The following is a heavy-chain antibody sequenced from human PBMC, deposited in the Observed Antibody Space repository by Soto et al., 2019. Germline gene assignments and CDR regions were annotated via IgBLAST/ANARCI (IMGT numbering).Heavy chain of an antibody. CDR3: ERVSRRSPTRFITGTTWWFDP. D-gene: IGHD1-7*01. CDR1: GGSVSSGSYY. CDR2: IYYSGST. Sequence: SETLSLTCTVSGGSVSSGSYYWSWILQPPGKGLEWIGYIYYSGSTNYNPSLKSRVTISVDTSKNQFSLKLSSVTAADTAVYYCERVSRRSPTRFITGTTWWFDPWGQGPLVTVSS. J-gene: IGHJ5*02. V-gene: IGHV4-61*01.